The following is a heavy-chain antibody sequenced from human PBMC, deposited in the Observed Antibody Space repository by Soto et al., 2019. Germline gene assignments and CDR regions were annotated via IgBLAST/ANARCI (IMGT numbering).Heavy chain of an antibody. CDR3: AFRTMGQTRDIDN. D-gene: IGHD3-10*01. CDR1: GASFSGYF. J-gene: IGHJ4*02. CDR2: VNHSGIT. V-gene: IGHV4-34*01. Sequence: SETLSLTCAVYGASFSGYFCSGIRQPPGKGLDGIGEVNHSGITKDNPSLKSRVTISGGTSRAQFSLKLGSLTAADTAVSYCAFRTMGQTRDIDNWGRGTLVTVSS.